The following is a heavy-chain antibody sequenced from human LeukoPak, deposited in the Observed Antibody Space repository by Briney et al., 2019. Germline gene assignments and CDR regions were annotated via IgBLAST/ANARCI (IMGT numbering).Heavy chain of an antibody. CDR3: ARGGPIVVVPAAMFDY. CDR2: INPSGGST. Sequence: ASVKVSCKASGYTFTSYYMHWVRQAPGQELEWMGIINPSGGSTSYAQKFQGRVTMTRDMSTSTVYMELSSLRSEDTAVYYCARGGPIVVVPAAMFDYWGQGTLVTVSS. D-gene: IGHD2-2*01. J-gene: IGHJ4*02. V-gene: IGHV1-46*01. CDR1: GYTFTSYY.